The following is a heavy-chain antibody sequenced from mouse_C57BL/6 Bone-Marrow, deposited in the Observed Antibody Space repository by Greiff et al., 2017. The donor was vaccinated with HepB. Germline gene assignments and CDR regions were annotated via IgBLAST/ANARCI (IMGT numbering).Heavy chain of an antibody. CDR3: ARSRGHGAWFAY. V-gene: IGHV1-53*01. CDR1: GYTFTSYW. J-gene: IGHJ3*01. CDR2: INPSNGGT. Sequence: QVQLKQPGTELVKPGASVKLSCKASGYTFTSYWMHWVKQRPGQGLEWIGNINPSNGGTNYNEKFKSKATLTVDKSSSTAYMQLSSLTSEDSAVYYCARSRGHGAWFAYWGQGTLVTVSA.